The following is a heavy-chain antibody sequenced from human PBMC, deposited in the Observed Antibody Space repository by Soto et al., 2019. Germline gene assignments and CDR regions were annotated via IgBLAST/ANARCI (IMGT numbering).Heavy chain of an antibody. CDR3: ARGPWDCSSTSCYYYYYMDV. CDR1: GGTFSSYA. Sequence: ASVKVSCKASGGTFSSYAISWVRQAPGQGLEWMGGIIPIFGTANYAQKFQGRVTITADESTSTAYMELSSLRSEDTAVYYCARGPWDCSSTSCYYYYYMDVWGKGTTVTVSS. D-gene: IGHD2-2*01. V-gene: IGHV1-69*13. J-gene: IGHJ6*03. CDR2: IIPIFGTA.